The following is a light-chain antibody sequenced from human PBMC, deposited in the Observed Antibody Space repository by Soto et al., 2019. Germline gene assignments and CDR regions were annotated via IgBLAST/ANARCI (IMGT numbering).Light chain of an antibody. Sequence: QSVLTQPASVSAYPGQSITISCTGTSSDIGAYNSVSWYQQHPGKAPQLMIYDVSYRPSGISSRFSGSKSGNTASLTISGLQADDDADYYCASYTSARIRVFGGGTKLTVL. CDR3: ASYTSARIRV. V-gene: IGLV2-14*01. J-gene: IGLJ2*01. CDR2: DVS. CDR1: SSDIGAYNS.